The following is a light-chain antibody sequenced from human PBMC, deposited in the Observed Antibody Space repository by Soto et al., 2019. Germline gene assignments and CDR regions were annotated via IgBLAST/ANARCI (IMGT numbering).Light chain of an antibody. CDR3: TSWTTSTTMI. Sequence: QSVLTQPASMSGSPGQSITLSCTGTSSDIGAYNFVSWYQQHPGKAPKLMLYDVNIRPSGVSNRFSGSKSGNTASLTISGLQAEDEADYYCTSWTTSTTMIFGGGTKVTVL. V-gene: IGLV2-14*03. J-gene: IGLJ2*01. CDR1: SSDIGAYNF. CDR2: DVN.